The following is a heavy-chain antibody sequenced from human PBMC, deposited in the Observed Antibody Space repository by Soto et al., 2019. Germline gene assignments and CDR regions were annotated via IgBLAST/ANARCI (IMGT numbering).Heavy chain of an antibody. J-gene: IGHJ5*02. CDR2: IYPGYSDT. V-gene: IGHV5-51*01. CDR1: GYSFTSYW. D-gene: IGHD6-6*01. CDR3: ARLLGIAARPTPPWFDP. Sequence: PGESLKISCKGSGYSFTSYWIGWVRQMPGKGLELMGIIYPGYSDTRYSPSFQGQVTISADKSISTAYLHWSSLKASDTAMYYCARLLGIAARPTPPWFDPWGQGTLVTVSS.